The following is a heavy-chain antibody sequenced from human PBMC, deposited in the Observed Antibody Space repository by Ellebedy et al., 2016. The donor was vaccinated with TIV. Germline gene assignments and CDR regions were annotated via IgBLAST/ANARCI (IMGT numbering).Heavy chain of an antibody. CDR2: ISPSGDNT. J-gene: IGHJ4*02. V-gene: IGHV3-23*01. CDR1: GFTFTSYA. CDR3: AKEARSPYFDY. Sequence: PGGSLRLSCAASGFTFTSYAMSWVRQAPGKGLEWVSAISPSGDNTYFPDSVRGRFTISRDNSKNMVYLQMSSLRAEDTAVYYCAKEARSPYFDYWGQGTLVTVSS.